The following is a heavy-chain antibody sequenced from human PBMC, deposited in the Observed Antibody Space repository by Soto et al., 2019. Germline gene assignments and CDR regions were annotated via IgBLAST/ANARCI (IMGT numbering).Heavy chain of an antibody. J-gene: IGHJ6*02. CDR3: ARDKDRAQLGGNYYYFLDV. V-gene: IGHV1-69*12. D-gene: IGHD3-3*02. Sequence: QVQVVQSGAEVKKPGSSVTVSCKTSGGTFSTSAISWVRQAPGQGLEWMGGIMPIFRTADYAQKFQGRATITADESASTAYLELRSLTSEDTAVYYCARDKDRAQLGGNYYYFLDVWGQGTTVTVTS. CDR2: IMPIFRTA. CDR1: GGTFSTSA.